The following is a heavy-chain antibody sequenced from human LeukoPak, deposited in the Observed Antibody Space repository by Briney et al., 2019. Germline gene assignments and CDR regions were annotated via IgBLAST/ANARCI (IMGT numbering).Heavy chain of an antibody. J-gene: IGHJ4*02. CDR1: GFTFSSYG. CDR3: ARWGSLSVDY. D-gene: IGHD3-16*01. Sequence: GGSLRLSCAGSGFTFSSYGMHWVRQAPGKGLEWVAVIWYDGSNKYHADSVKGRFTISRDNSKNTVYLQMNSLRAEDTAVYYCARWGSLSVDYWGQGTLVTVSS. V-gene: IGHV3-33*01. CDR2: IWYDGSNK.